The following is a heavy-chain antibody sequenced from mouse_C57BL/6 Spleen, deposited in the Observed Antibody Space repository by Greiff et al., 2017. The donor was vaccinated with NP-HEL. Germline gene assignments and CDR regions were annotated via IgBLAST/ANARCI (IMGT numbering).Heavy chain of an antibody. V-gene: IGHV1-82*01. D-gene: IGHD2-2*01. Sequence: QVQLQQSGPELVKPGASVKISCKASGYAFSSSWMNWVKQRPGKGLEWIGRIYPGDGDTNYNGKFKGKATLTADKSSSTAYMQLSSLTSEDSAVYFCARSRGYDGYYAMDYWGQGTSVTVSS. CDR3: ARSRGYDGYYAMDY. J-gene: IGHJ4*01. CDR2: IYPGDGDT. CDR1: GYAFSSSW.